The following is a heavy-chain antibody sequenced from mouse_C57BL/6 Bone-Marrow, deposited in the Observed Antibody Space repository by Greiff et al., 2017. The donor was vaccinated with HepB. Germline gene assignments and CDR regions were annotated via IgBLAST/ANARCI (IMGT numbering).Heavy chain of an antibody. J-gene: IGHJ4*01. CDR3: ARRWLLRNYYAMDY. D-gene: IGHD2-3*01. Sequence: QVQLQQPGAELVRPGSSVKLSCKASGYTFTSYWMDWVKQRPGQGLEWIGNIYPSDSETHYNQKFKDKATLTVDKSSSTAYMQLSSLTSEDSAVYYCARRWLLRNYYAMDYWGQGTSVTVSS. V-gene: IGHV1-61*01. CDR1: GYTFTSYW. CDR2: IYPSDSET.